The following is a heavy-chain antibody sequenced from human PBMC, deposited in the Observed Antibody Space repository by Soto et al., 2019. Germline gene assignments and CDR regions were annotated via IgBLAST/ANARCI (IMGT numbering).Heavy chain of an antibody. Sequence: ESGGGVVQPGGSLRLSCAASGFTFRNHAMHWVRQAPGKGLECLAVIAHDGSNAFYRDSVKGRFTVSRDNSKNTLYLYMNSLRSEDTGVYCCARGDREDILVVVGARPGEYGTDIWGQGTTVIVSS. V-gene: IGHV3-30-3*01. J-gene: IGHJ6*02. CDR1: GFTFRNHA. D-gene: IGHD2-15*01. CDR3: ARGDREDILVVVGARPGEYGTDI. CDR2: IAHDGSNA.